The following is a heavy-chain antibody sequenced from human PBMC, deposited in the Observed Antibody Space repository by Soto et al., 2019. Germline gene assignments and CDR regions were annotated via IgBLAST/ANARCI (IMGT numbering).Heavy chain of an antibody. CDR2: IYTSGST. V-gene: IGHV4-4*07. D-gene: IGHD1-26*01. CDR1: GGSTSSYY. J-gene: IGHJ6*02. CDR3: ARGEPEPYYYYYGMDV. Sequence: SETLSLTCTVSGGSTSSYYWSWIRQPAGKGLEWIGRIYTSGSTNYNPSLKSRVTMSVDTSKNQFSLKLSSVTAADTAVYYCARGEPEPYYYYYGMDVWGQGTTVTVSS.